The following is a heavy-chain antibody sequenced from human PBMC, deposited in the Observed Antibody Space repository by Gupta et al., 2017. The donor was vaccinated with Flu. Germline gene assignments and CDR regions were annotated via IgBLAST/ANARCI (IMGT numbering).Heavy chain of an antibody. Sequence: EVQLLESGGGLVQPGGSLRLSCAASGFTFSSYAMSWVRQAPGKGLEWVSAISGSGGSTYYADSVKGRFTISRDNSKNTLYLQMNSLRAEDTAVYYCAKDAFNWNPNRDYFDYWGQGTLVTVSS. V-gene: IGHV3-23*01. CDR3: AKDAFNWNPNRDYFDY. CDR2: ISGSGGST. D-gene: IGHD1-20*01. CDR1: GFTFSSYA. J-gene: IGHJ4*02.